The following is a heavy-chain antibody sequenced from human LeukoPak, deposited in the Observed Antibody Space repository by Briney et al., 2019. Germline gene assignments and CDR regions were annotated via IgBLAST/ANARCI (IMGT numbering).Heavy chain of an antibody. V-gene: IGHV1-69*06. CDR3: ARDNGPYYNWFDP. CDR1: GGTFSSYA. D-gene: IGHD3-10*01. J-gene: IGHJ5*02. Sequence: ASVKVSCKASGGTFSSYAISWVRQAPGQGLEWMGGIIPIFGTANYAPKFQGRVTITADKSTSTAYMELSSLRSEDTAVYYCARDNGPYYNWFDPWGQGTLVTVSS. CDR2: IIPIFGTA.